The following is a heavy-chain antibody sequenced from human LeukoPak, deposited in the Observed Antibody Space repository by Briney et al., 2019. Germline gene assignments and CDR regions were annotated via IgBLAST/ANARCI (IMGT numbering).Heavy chain of an antibody. CDR3: ARAGSWDAYDL. CDR2: VTSDGVKT. D-gene: IGHD1-26*01. Sequence: GGSLRLSCAASGFTFSNYPMHWVRQVPGKGPEYVSAVTSDGVKTYYANSVKGRFTISRDNSKSTLSLQMGNLRAEDMAVYYCARAGSWDAYDLWGQGTMVTVSS. V-gene: IGHV3-64*01. J-gene: IGHJ3*01. CDR1: GFTFSNYP.